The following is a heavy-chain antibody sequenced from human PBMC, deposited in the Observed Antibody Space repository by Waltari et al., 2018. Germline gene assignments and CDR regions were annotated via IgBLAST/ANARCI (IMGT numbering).Heavy chain of an antibody. CDR2: LYTSGST. Sequence: QVQLQESGPGLVKPSQTLSLTCTVSGGPISSGSYYWRWIQQVAGKGLEWMGRLYTSGSTNYNPSLKSRVTISVDTSKNQFSLKLSSVTAADTAVYYCARGGYSYGYNYWGQGTLVTVSS. J-gene: IGHJ4*02. V-gene: IGHV4-61*02. CDR1: GGPISSGSYY. D-gene: IGHD5-18*01. CDR3: ARGGYSYGYNY.